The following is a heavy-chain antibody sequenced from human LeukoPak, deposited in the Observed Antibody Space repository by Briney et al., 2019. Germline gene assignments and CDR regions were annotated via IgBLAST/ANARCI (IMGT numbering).Heavy chain of an antibody. CDR1: GGSLSSYY. Sequence: SETLSLTCTVSGGSLSSYYWSWVRQPPGKGLEWIGDIYYSGSTNYNPSLKSRVTISVDTSKNQFSLKLSSVTAADTGVYYCASFYCSGGSGYSDYWGQGTLVTVSS. V-gene: IGHV4-59*12. CDR2: IYYSGST. J-gene: IGHJ4*02. D-gene: IGHD2-15*01. CDR3: ASFYCSGGSGYSDY.